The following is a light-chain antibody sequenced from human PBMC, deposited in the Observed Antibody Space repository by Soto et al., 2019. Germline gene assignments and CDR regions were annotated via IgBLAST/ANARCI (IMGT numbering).Light chain of an antibody. CDR2: WAS. V-gene: IGKV4-1*01. CDR3: QHYTILPRT. Sequence: DFVRTHSPATLAVSLGVRATINCTSSQSFLSSSNTQNYLAWYQQKLGQPPKLLIYWASSRESGVPNRISGSGSGTDFTLTISCLQSEDVAVYYCQHYTILPRTFGGGTKV. CDR1: QSFLSSSNTQNY. J-gene: IGKJ4*01.